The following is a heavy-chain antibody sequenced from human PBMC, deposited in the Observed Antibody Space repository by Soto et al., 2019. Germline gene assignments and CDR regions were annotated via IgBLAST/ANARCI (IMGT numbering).Heavy chain of an antibody. Sequence: SVKVSCKASGGTFSSYAISWVRQAPGQGLEWMGGIIPIFGTANYAQKFQGRVTITADESTSTAYMELSSLRSEDTAVYYWARSWAGTLGEYDYYGMDVWGQGTTVTVSS. CDR2: IIPIFGTA. D-gene: IGHD3-16*01. J-gene: IGHJ6*02. V-gene: IGHV1-69*13. CDR1: GGTFSSYA. CDR3: ARSWAGTLGEYDYYGMDV.